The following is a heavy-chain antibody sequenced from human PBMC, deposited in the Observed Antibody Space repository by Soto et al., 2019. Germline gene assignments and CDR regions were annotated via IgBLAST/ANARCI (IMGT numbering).Heavy chain of an antibody. CDR1: GGSISGYY. V-gene: IGHV4-59*01. Sequence: QVQLQESGPGLVKPSETLSLTCSVSGGSISGYYWSWIRQPPGKGLEWIGYLYYSGSTNYNPSLKSRVTISVDTSKNQFSLKLSSVTAADTAVYYCARVLGVGRDWFDPWGKGTLVTVSS. CDR3: ARVLGVGRDWFDP. J-gene: IGHJ5*02. D-gene: IGHD3-16*01. CDR2: LYYSGST.